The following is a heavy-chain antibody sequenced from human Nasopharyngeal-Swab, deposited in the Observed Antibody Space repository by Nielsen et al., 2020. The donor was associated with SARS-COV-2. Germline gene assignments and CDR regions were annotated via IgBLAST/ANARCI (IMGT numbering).Heavy chain of an antibody. CDR2: MKPSGRT. V-gene: IGHV4-39*07. CDR3: AGHPADFDY. J-gene: IGHJ4*02. Sequence: SETLSLTCTVSGGSISSGGYYWSWIRQPPGKGLEWIGEMKPSGRTNHNPSLKSRVAISIDTSKNQFFLNLRSVTAADTAVYYCAGHPADFDYWGQGTLVTVSS. D-gene: IGHD6-25*01. CDR1: GGSISSGGYY.